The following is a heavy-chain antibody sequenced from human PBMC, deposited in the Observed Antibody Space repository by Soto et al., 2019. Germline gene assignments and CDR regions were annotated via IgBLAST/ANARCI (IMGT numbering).Heavy chain of an antibody. V-gene: IGHV3-30-3*01. D-gene: IGHD3-22*01. J-gene: IGHJ6*02. CDR2: ISYDGSNK. CDR3: ARDRPYDYYDSSGYYYYYGMDV. Sequence: GGSLRLSCAASGFTFSSYAMHWVRQAPGKGLEWVAVISYDGSNKYYADSVKGRFTISRDNSKNTLYLQMNSLRAEDTAVYYCARDRPYDYYDSSGYYYYYGMDVWGQGTTVTVSS. CDR1: GFTFSSYA.